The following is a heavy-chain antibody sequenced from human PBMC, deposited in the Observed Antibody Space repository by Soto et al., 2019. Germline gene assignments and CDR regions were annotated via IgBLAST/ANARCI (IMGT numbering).Heavy chain of an antibody. CDR1: GGTFSSYA. CDR2: IIPIFGTA. V-gene: IGHV1-69*13. D-gene: IGHD2-15*01. CDR3: ARDLQDGGYCSGGSCTWFDP. Sequence: ASVKVSCKASGGTFSSYAISWVRQAPGQGLEWMGGIIPIFGTANYAQKLQGRVTITADESTSTAYMELSSLRSEDTAVYYCARDLQDGGYCSGGSCTWFDPWGQGTLVTVSS. J-gene: IGHJ5*02.